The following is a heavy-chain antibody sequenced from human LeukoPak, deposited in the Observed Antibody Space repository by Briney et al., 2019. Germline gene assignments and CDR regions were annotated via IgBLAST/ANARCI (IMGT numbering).Heavy chain of an antibody. D-gene: IGHD2-15*01. CDR1: GGSISSYY. CDR3: ARAYPGGYCSGGSCYYFDY. V-gene: IGHV4-59*01. CDR2: IYYSGST. J-gene: IGHJ4*02. Sequence: PSETLSLTCTVSGGSISSYYWSWIRQAPGKGLEWIGYIYYSGSTNYNPSLKSRVTISVDTSKNQFSLKLSSVTAADTAVYYCARAYPGGYCSGGSCYYFDYWGQGTLVTVSS.